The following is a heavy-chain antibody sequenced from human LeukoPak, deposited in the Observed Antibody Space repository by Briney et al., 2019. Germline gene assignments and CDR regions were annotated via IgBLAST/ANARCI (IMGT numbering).Heavy chain of an antibody. J-gene: IGHJ4*02. CDR2: INWNGGST. V-gene: IGHV3-20*04. CDR1: GCTFDDYG. D-gene: IGHD3-16*01. Sequence: PGGSLRLSCAASGCTFDDYGMSWVRQAPGKGLEWVSGINWNGGSTGYADSVKGRFTISRDNAKNSLYLQMNSLRAEDTALYYCARDHSSRSRLEHLGEFDDYWGQGTLVTVSS. CDR3: ARDHSSRSRLEHLGEFDDY.